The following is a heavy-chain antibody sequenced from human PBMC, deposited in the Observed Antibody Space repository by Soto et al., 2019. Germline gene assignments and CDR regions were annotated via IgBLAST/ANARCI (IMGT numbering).Heavy chain of an antibody. D-gene: IGHD5-18*01. Sequence: QLQLQESGSGLVKPSQTLSLTCAVSGGSISSGGYSWSWIRQPPGKGLEWVGYIYHIGSTYYNPSLKSRVAISVDRSKNQFSLKLSSVTAADTAVYYCASCGGYSPTVLGYWGQGTLVTVSS. J-gene: IGHJ4*02. CDR2: IYHIGST. V-gene: IGHV4-30-2*01. CDR3: ASCGGYSPTVLGY. CDR1: GGSISSGGYS.